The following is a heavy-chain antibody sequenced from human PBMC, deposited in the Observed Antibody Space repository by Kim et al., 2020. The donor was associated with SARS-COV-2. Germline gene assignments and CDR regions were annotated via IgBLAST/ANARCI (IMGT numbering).Heavy chain of an antibody. D-gene: IGHD5-12*01. V-gene: IGHV4-31*03. Sequence: SETLSLTCTVSGASIRSGGYYWSWIRQHQGKGLEWIAYIDYSGSTDDNPSVKSRLIISLDKSKNQISLKLSSVTAADTAVYYCVRGRRDGYNYFDYWGQGTLVTVSS. CDR2: IDYSGST. CDR1: GASIRSGGYY. CDR3: VRGRRDGYNYFDY. J-gene: IGHJ4*02.